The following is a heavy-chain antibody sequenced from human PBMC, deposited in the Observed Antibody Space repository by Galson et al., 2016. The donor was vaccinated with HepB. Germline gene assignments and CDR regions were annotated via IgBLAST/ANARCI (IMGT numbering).Heavy chain of an antibody. Sequence: SLRLSCAASGFIFSTYSMNWVRQAPGKGLEWVSSISSGSASRYYADSVKGRFTISRDNAKNSLYLQMDSLRAEDTAVYYCARSTRGGWRPSYFDYWGQGTLVTVSS. J-gene: IGHJ4*02. CDR2: ISSGSASR. CDR3: ARSTRGGWRPSYFDY. D-gene: IGHD6-19*01. CDR1: GFIFSTYS. V-gene: IGHV3-21*01.